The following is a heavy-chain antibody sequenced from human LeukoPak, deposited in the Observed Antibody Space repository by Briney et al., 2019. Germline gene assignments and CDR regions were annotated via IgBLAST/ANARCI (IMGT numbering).Heavy chain of an antibody. CDR3: ARGDGSITIFGVFTNLPPLLDY. Sequence: GGSLRLSCTASGFTFSSFIMNWVRQAPGKGLAWISYITSSSGTTYYADSVKGRFTISRDNAKNSLYLQMNSRRAEDTAVYFCARGDGSITIFGVFTNLPPLLDYWGQGTLVTVSS. D-gene: IGHD3-3*01. CDR1: GFTFSSFI. J-gene: IGHJ4*02. CDR2: ITSSSGTT. V-gene: IGHV3-48*01.